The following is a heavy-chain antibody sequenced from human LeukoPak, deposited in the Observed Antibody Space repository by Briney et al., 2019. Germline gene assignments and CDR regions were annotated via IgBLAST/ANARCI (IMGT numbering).Heavy chain of an antibody. J-gene: IGHJ6*03. V-gene: IGHV4-4*07. D-gene: IGHD6-6*01. Sequence: SETLSLTCTVSGGSISSYYWSWIRQPAGKGLEWIGRIYTSGSTNYNPSLKSRVTMSVDTSKNQFSLKPSSVTAADTAVYYCARSSIAEPGYYYYMDVWGKGTTVTVSS. CDR1: GGSISSYY. CDR3: ARSSIAEPGYYYYMDV. CDR2: IYTSGST.